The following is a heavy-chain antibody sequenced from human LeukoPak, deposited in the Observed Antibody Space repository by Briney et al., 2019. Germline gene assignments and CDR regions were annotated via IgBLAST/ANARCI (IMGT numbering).Heavy chain of an antibody. CDR2: IYHSGST. Sequence: SETLSLTCAVSGYSISSGYYWGWIRQPPGKGLEWIGSIYHSGSTYYNPSLKSRVTISVDTSKNQFSLKLSSVTAADTAVYYCARALNYGANFDYWGQGTLVTVSS. CDR3: ARALNYGANFDY. CDR1: GYSISSGYY. V-gene: IGHV4-38-2*01. D-gene: IGHD4-17*01. J-gene: IGHJ4*02.